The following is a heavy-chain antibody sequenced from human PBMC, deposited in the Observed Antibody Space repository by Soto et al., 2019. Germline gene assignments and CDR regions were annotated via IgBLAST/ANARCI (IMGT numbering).Heavy chain of an antibody. J-gene: IGHJ6*03. CDR1: RFPFSSYW. CDR3: ARGLFWFGDSSDLESYNYHYYMDV. CDR2: INSDGSST. D-gene: IGHD3-10*01. V-gene: IGHV3-74*01. Sequence: EVQLVESGGGLVQPGGSLRLSCAASRFPFSSYWMYWVRQAPGKGLVWVSHINSDGSSTRYADSVTGRFTISRDNAKNTLYLHMNSLRAEGPAVYYCARGLFWFGDSSDLESYNYHYYMDVWGKGTTVTVSS.